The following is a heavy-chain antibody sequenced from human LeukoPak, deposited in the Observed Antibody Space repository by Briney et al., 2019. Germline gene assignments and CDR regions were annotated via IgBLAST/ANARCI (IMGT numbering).Heavy chain of an antibody. CDR1: GGTFSSYA. V-gene: IGHV7-4-1*02. CDR3: ARDHIAAAGQFDY. Sequence: GASVKVSCKASGGTFSSYAISWVRQAPGQGLEWMGWINTNTGNPTYAQGFTGRFVFSLDTSVSTAYLQISSLKAEDTAVYYCARDHIAAAGQFDYWGQGTLVTVSS. D-gene: IGHD6-13*01. J-gene: IGHJ4*02. CDR2: INTNTGNP.